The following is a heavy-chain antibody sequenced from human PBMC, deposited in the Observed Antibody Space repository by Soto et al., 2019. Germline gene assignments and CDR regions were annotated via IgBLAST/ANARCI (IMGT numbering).Heavy chain of an antibody. J-gene: IGHJ6*02. CDR1: GDSITTYKW. CDR2: IYDSGNT. Sequence: QVQLQESGPGLLKPLETLSLTCSVSGDSITTYKWWTWVRQTPGKGLEWIGEIYDSGNTRYNPSLKSRVTISKDTSKNELSPKLNSVTVADTAVYYCATCQLGEYYYAMDIWGQGTTVTVSS. D-gene: IGHD7-27*01. CDR3: ATCQLGEYYYAMDI. V-gene: IGHV4-4*02.